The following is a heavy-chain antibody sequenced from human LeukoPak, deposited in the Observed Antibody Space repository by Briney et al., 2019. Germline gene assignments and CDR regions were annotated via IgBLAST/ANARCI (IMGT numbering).Heavy chain of an antibody. CDR3: APYYYGSGTSLGY. CDR1: RFIFSNHW. V-gene: IGHV3-7*01. J-gene: IGHJ4*02. Sequence: GGSLRLSCAASRFIFSNHWMTWVRQAPGKGLEWVAMINQDGSDKYYADSVKGRFTISRDNAKNSVYLQMNSLRVEDTAVYYCAPYYYGSGTSLGYWGQGTLVTVSS. CDR2: INQDGSDK. D-gene: IGHD3-10*01.